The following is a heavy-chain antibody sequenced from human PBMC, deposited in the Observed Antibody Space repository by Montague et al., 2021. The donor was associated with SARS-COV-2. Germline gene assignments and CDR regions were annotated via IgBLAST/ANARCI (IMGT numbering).Heavy chain of an antibody. Sequence: TLSLTCTVSGGSISSGSYYWNWIRQPAGKGLEWIGRIYTSGSTXYXPSLKSRVTISVDTSKNQFSLKLSSVTAADTAVYYCARESLHLTGYYNDYFDYWGQGTLVTVSS. V-gene: IGHV4-61*02. CDR3: ARESLHLTGYYNDYFDY. CDR2: IYTSGST. J-gene: IGHJ4*02. CDR1: GGSISSGSYY. D-gene: IGHD3-9*01.